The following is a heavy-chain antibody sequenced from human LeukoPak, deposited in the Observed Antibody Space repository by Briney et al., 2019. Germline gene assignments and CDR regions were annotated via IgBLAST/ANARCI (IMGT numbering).Heavy chain of an antibody. J-gene: IGHJ4*02. CDR2: INPNSGGT. D-gene: IGHD3-3*01. V-gene: IGHV1-2*02. CDR1: EYTFTGYY. Sequence: ASVKVSCKASEYTFTGYYMHWVRQAPGQGLEWMGWINPNSGGTNYAQKFQGRVTMTRDTSISTAYMELSRLRSDDTAVYYCARVANLEWLSHFDYWGQGTLVTVSS. CDR3: ARVANLEWLSHFDY.